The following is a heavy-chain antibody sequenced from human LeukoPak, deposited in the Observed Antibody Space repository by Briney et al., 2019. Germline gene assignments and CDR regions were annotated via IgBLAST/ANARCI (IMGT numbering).Heavy chain of an antibody. V-gene: IGHV3-33*08. D-gene: IGHD3-22*01. CDR2: IWYDGSNK. Sequence: PGGSLRLSCAASGFTFSSYAMSWVRQAPGKGLEWVAVIWYDGSNKYYADSVKGRFTISRDNSKNTLYLQMNSLRAEDTAVYYCARDLRMYYYDSSGYYFTYGMDVWGQGTTVTVSS. CDR3: ARDLRMYYYDSSGYYFTYGMDV. CDR1: GFTFSSYA. J-gene: IGHJ6*02.